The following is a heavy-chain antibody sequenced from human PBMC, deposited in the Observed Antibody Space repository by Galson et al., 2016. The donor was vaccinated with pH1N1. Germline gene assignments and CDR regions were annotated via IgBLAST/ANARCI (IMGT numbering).Heavy chain of an antibody. Sequence: SLRLSCAASGFTFSHYGMQWVRQAPGKGPEWVAVIAHTGTVKYYADSVKGRFTISRDNSKNTMGLQMNRLRGDDTAVYYCAKEGSKYSSTWFDSWGQGTSVSVVS. D-gene: IGHD4-11*01. CDR1: GFTFSHYG. J-gene: IGHJ5*01. CDR3: AKEGSKYSSTWFDS. CDR2: IAHTGTVK. V-gene: IGHV3-30*18.